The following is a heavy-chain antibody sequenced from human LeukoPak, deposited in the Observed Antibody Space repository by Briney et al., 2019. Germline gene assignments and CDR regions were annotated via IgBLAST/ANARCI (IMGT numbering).Heavy chain of an antibody. CDR1: GGSIGSHY. CDR2: IYYSGST. Sequence: SETLSLTCTVSGGSIGSHYWSWIRQPPGKGLEWIGYIYYSGSTNQNPSLKSRVPLSLDTSKNQFSLRLTSVTAADTAVYYCARASSGWLLFDYWGQGSLVTVSS. V-gene: IGHV4-59*11. J-gene: IGHJ4*02. CDR3: ARASSGWLLFDY. D-gene: IGHD6-19*01.